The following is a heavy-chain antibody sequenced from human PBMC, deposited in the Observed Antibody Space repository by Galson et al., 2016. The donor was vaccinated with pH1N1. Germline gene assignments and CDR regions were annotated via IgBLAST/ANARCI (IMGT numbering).Heavy chain of an antibody. CDR2: IRYDGTKE. Sequence: SLRLSCAASGFTFSRHGLHWVRQAPGKGLEWVAVIRYDGTKEYYADSVKGRFTISKDNSKNTLYLQMSSLRAEDTALYYCAKDIDWGAFQSWGQGTRVTVS. V-gene: IGHV3-33*06. D-gene: IGHD3-9*01. CDR1: GFTFSRHG. J-gene: IGHJ5*02. CDR3: AKDIDWGAFQS.